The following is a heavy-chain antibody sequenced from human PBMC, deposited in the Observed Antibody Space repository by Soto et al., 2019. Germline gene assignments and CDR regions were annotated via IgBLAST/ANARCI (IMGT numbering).Heavy chain of an antibody. Sequence: SVKVSCKASGGTCSSYAISWVRQAPGQGLEWMGGIIPIFGTANYAQKFQGRVTITADESTSTAYMELSSLRSEDTAGYYCARDGGYYYDSSGYLNWGPVTLRTVSS. V-gene: IGHV1-69*13. CDR3: ARDGGYYYDSSGYLN. CDR1: GGTCSSYA. CDR2: IIPIFGTA. D-gene: IGHD3-22*01. J-gene: IGHJ4*01.